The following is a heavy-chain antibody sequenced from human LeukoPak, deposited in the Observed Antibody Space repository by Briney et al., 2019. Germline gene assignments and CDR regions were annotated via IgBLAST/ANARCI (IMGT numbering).Heavy chain of an antibody. Sequence: GGSLRLSCAASGFTVSSNYMSWVRQAPGKGLEWVSVIYSGGSTYYADSVKGRFTISRDNSKNTLYLQMNSLRTEDTAVYYCAKSYNWNDVGAFDIWGQGTMVTVSS. D-gene: IGHD1-20*01. V-gene: IGHV3-53*05. CDR3: AKSYNWNDVGAFDI. CDR2: IYSGGST. CDR1: GFTVSSNY. J-gene: IGHJ3*02.